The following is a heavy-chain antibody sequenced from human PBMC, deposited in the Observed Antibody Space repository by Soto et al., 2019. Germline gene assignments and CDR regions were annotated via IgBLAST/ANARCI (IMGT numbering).Heavy chain of an antibody. CDR3: AKGLINGRWYAED. CDR1: GFTFSTCV. CDR2: ITDSDTGT. J-gene: IGHJ4*02. Sequence: EVHLLESGGGLVHPGESLRLSCGASGFTFSTCVMTWVRQAPGKGLEWVSCITDSDTGTHYADSVKGRFTISRDNSKNTMYLQMNNLRVEDTGVYYCAKGLINGRWYAEDWGQGTLVTVSS. V-gene: IGHV3-23*01. D-gene: IGHD6-13*01.